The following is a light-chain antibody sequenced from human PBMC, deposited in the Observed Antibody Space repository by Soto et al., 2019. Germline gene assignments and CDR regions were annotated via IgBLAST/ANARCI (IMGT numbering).Light chain of an antibody. CDR1: QSVGSG. Sequence: EIVLTQSPVTLSLSPGERATLSCRASQSVGSGLSWYQQKPGQAPRLLIYGASTRATGIPARFSGSGSGTEFTLTISSLQSEDFAVYYCQQYVNWPPPITFGQGTRLEIK. J-gene: IGKJ5*01. V-gene: IGKV3-15*01. CDR2: GAS. CDR3: QQYVNWPPPIT.